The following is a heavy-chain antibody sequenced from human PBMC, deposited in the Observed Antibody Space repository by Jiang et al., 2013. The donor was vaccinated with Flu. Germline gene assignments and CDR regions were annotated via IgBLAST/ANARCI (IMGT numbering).Heavy chain of an antibody. CDR2: IKSKADGGTT. CDR1: GFSFTNAW. V-gene: IGHV3-15*01. Sequence: QLLESGGGLVXPGGSLRLSCAASGFSFTNAWMGWVRQAPGKGLEWVGRIKSKADGGTTDYAAPVKGRFTISRDDSKNTLYLQMNSLKTEDTAVYYCTTDRHYDIWSGYYRDLDYWGQGTLVTVSS. CDR3: TTDRHYDIWSGYYRDLDY. J-gene: IGHJ4*02. D-gene: IGHD3-3*01.